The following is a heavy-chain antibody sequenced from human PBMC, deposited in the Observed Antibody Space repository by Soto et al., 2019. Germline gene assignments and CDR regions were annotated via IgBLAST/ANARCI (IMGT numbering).Heavy chain of an antibody. D-gene: IGHD3-10*01. CDR2: ISGGGGVST. J-gene: IGHJ5*02. V-gene: IGHV3-23*01. Sequence: EVQLLESGGGLVQPGGSLTLSCAASGFTFSSYAMTWVRQAPGKGLEWVSGISGGGGVSTYYADSVKGRFTISRDNSMNTLSLQMNRLRAEDTAVYYCAKDAISMVRGVNNWFDPWGQGTLVTVSS. CDR1: GFTFSSYA. CDR3: AKDAISMVRGVNNWFDP.